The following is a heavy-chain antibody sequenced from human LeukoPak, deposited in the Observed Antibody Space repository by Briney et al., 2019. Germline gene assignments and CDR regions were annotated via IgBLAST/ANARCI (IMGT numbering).Heavy chain of an antibody. Sequence: GGTLRLSCAASAFTFSSYGMSWVRQAPGKGLEWVSAISGDGRDIFYADAVKGRFTISRDNSKNTLYLQMNSLRAEDTAVYYCARVGCTNGVCYIYYFDYWGQGTLVTVSS. D-gene: IGHD2-8*01. CDR2: ISGDGRDI. V-gene: IGHV3-23*01. J-gene: IGHJ4*02. CDR3: ARVGCTNGVCYIYYFDY. CDR1: AFTFSSYG.